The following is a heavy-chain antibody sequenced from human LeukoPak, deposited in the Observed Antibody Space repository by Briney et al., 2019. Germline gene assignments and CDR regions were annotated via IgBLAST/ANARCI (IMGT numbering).Heavy chain of an antibody. Sequence: PGGSLRLSCAASGFTFSSYWMSWVRQAPEKGLEWVANIKQDGSEKYYVDSVKGRFTISRDNAKNSLYLQMNSLRAEDTALYYCARDGDHMVRGVLFDYWGQGTLVTVSS. CDR2: IKQDGSEK. V-gene: IGHV3-7*03. CDR1: GFTFSSYW. D-gene: IGHD3-10*01. CDR3: ARDGDHMVRGVLFDY. J-gene: IGHJ4*02.